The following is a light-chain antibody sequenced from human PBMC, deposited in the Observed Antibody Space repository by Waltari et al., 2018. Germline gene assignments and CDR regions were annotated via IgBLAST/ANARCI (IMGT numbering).Light chain of an antibody. CDR2: DAS. CDR3: QKYGTLPAT. V-gene: IGKV3-20*01. J-gene: IGKJ1*01. CDR1: PSVSRT. Sequence: EIVLTQSPGTLSLSPGGRATLPCRASPSVSRTLAWYQQKPGQAPRLLIYDASSRATGIPDRFSGSGSGTDFSLTISRLEPEDFAVYYCQKYGTLPATFGQGTKVEIK.